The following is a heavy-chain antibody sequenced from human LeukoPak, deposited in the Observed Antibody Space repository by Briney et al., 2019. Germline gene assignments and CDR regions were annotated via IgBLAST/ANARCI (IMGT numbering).Heavy chain of an antibody. CDR3: ARQNIAARYNWFDP. D-gene: IGHD6-6*01. CDR2: MNPNSGNT. CDR1: GYTFTSYD. J-gene: IGHJ5*02. V-gene: IGHV1-8*01. Sequence: ASVKVSCKASGYTFTSYDINWVRHATGQGLEWMGWMNPNSGNTGYAQKFQGRVTMTRNNSISTAYMELGSLRSEDTAVYYCARQNIAARYNWFDPWGQGTLVTVSS.